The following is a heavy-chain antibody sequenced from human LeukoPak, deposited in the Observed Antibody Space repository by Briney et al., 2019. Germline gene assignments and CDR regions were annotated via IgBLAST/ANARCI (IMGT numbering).Heavy chain of an antibody. CDR2: IYSGGST. Sequence: GGSLRLSCGASGFTVNSNYMAWVRQAPGKGLEWVAFIYSGGSTHYSESVRGRFTISRHNSNNTLYLQMRSLRPADTAVYYCARDLRSCSGGECYEYKWFDPWGQGTLVTVSS. J-gene: IGHJ5*02. V-gene: IGHV3-53*04. CDR1: GFTVNSNY. CDR3: ARDLRSCSGGECYEYKWFDP. D-gene: IGHD2-21*01.